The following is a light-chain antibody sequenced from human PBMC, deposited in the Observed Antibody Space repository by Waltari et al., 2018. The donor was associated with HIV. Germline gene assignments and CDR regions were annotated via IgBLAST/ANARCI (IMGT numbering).Light chain of an antibody. CDR2: EVS. CDR3: CSYARSGIP. V-gene: IGLV2-23*02. CDR1: SSDVGSYNL. Sequence: QSALTQPASVSGSFGHSITISCTGTSSDVGSYNLVSWYQYHPGKAPKLIIYEVSKRPSGVSNRFSGSKSGNTASLTVSGLQAEDEAHYYCCSYARSGIPFGGGTKLTVL. J-gene: IGLJ2*01.